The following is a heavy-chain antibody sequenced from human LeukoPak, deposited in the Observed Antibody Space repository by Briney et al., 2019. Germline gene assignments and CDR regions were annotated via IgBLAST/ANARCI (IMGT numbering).Heavy chain of an antibody. CDR3: AREVRGVIRREAYYYMDV. Sequence: PSETLSLTCTVSGGSISSSSYYWGWIRQPPGKGLEWIGSIYYSGSTNYNPSLKSRVTMSVDTSKNQFSLKLSSVTAADTAVYYCAREVRGVIRREAYYYMDVWGKGTTVTISS. D-gene: IGHD3-10*01. V-gene: IGHV4-39*07. CDR2: IYYSGST. CDR1: GGSISSSSYY. J-gene: IGHJ6*03.